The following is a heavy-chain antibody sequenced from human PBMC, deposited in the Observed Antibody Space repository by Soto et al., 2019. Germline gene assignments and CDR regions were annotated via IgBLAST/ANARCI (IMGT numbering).Heavy chain of an antibody. V-gene: IGHV4-4*09. J-gene: IGHJ4*02. D-gene: IGHD4-4*01. CDR3: ARCSNSNFEGPMV. CDR2: IFDRGET. CDR1: GGTIGEYT. Sequence: QVQLDESGPVLVKPSETLSLICSVSGGTIGEYTSYWIRQPPGKVLECIGYIFDRGETKYNPCHSLWSRVTISTSRNQVSLTLTSVTVADTAGYYCARCSNSNFEGPMVWGQGTLVTVSS.